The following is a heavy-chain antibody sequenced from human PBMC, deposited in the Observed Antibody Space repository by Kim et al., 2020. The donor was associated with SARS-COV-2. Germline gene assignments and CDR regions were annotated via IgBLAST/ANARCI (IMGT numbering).Heavy chain of an antibody. V-gene: IGHV3-23*01. CDR3: AKGSRVVVPAYYYYGMDV. J-gene: IGHJ6*02. D-gene: IGHD2-2*01. Sequence: KGRFTISRDKSKNTLYLQMNSLRAEDTAVYYCAKGSRVVVPAYYYYGMDVWGQGTTVTVSS.